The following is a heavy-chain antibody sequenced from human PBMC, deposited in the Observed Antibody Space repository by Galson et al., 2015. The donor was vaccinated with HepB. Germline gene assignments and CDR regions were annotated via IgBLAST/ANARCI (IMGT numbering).Heavy chain of an antibody. CDR2: IIPKSGDT. CDR3: ARDLSSFDYVDSAADF. D-gene: IGHD5-18*01. J-gene: IGHJ4*01. V-gene: IGHV1-2*02. CDR1: GYTFTGYY. Sequence: QSGAEVKKPGESLKISCKASGYTFTGYYIHWVRQAPGQGLEWMGWIIPKSGDTNYAQKFQGRVTMTRDTSISTSYMELSSLTSDDTAIYFCARDLSSFDYVDSAADFWGQGTLVTVSS.